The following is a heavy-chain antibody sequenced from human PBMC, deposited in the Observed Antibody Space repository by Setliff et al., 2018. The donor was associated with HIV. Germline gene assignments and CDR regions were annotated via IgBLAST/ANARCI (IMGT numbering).Heavy chain of an antibody. CDR1: GGTFSSSA. V-gene: IGHV1-69*10. CDR2: SIPVFGMT. CDR3: ATQTVAVGAPGYFDS. J-gene: IGHJ4*02. D-gene: IGHD2-15*01. Sequence: GASVKVSCKASGGTFSSSALSWVRQARGQGPEWLGGSIPVFGMTDYAQNFQGRLTITADTSTSTAYMELLSLRSEDTAIDYCATQTVAVGAPGYFDSWGQGTLVTVSS.